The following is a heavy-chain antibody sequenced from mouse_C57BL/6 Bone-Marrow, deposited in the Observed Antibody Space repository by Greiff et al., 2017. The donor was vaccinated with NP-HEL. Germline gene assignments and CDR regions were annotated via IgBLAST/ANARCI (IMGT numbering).Heavy chain of an antibody. Sequence: PLPPSGAELVRPGASVKLSCTASGFNIKDDYMHWVKQRPEQGLEWIGWIDPENGDTEYASKFQGKATITADTSSNTAYLQLSSLTSEDTAVYYCTLSTMVTTSDYWGQGTTLTVSS. CDR1: GFNIKDDY. D-gene: IGHD2-2*01. CDR2: IDPENGDT. CDR3: TLSTMVTTSDY. V-gene: IGHV14-4*01. J-gene: IGHJ2*01.